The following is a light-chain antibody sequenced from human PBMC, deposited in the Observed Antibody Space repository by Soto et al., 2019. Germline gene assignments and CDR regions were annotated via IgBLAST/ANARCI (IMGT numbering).Light chain of an antibody. CDR3: QSYDTNLSGGPV. CDR1: SSNIGAGFD. J-gene: IGLJ1*01. Sequence: QSALTQSPSVSGAPGQRVSISCTGTSSNIGAGFDVHWYQQLPATAPKLLIYGNNNRPSGVPDRFSGSKSGTSASLAITGLQAEDEADYYCQSYDTNLSGGPVFGTGTKLTVL. V-gene: IGLV1-40*01. CDR2: GNN.